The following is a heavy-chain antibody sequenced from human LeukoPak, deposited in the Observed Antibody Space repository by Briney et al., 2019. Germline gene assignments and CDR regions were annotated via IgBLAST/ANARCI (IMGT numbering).Heavy chain of an antibody. J-gene: IGHJ4*02. CDR1: GFTFSSYA. CDR3: ARARGYDSSGWNY. V-gene: IGHV3-48*04. D-gene: IGHD3-22*01. CDR2: ISSSGSTI. Sequence: GGSLRLSCAASGFTFSSYAMSWVRQAPGKGLEWVSYISSSGSTIYYADSVKGRFTISRDNAKNSLYLQMNSLRAEDTAVYYCARARGYDSSGWNYWGQGTLVTVSS.